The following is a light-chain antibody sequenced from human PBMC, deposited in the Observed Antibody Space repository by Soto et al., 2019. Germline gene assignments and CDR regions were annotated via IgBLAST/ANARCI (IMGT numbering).Light chain of an antibody. V-gene: IGLV2-14*01. Sequence: QSALTQPASVSGSPGQSITISCTGTSSDVGGNNYVSWNQQHPGKAPKLIIYEVSNRPSGVSNRFSGSKSGNTASLTISGLQAEDEADYYCNSYTSKSTGVFGTGTKVTVL. J-gene: IGLJ1*01. CDR1: SSDVGGNNY. CDR2: EVS. CDR3: NSYTSKSTGV.